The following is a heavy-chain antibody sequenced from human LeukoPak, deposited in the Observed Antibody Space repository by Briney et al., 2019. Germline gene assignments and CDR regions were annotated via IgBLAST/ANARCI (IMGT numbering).Heavy chain of an antibody. V-gene: IGHV3-21*01. Sequence: PGESLRLSCAASGFTFSRYSMNWVRQAPGKGLEWVSFIGSSSSYIYYADSVKGRFTISRDNAKNSLFLQMNSLRVEDTAVYYCATVTMRDDDYWGQGTLVTVSS. J-gene: IGHJ4*02. CDR3: ATVTMRDDDY. CDR1: GFTFSRYS. CDR2: IGSSSSYI. D-gene: IGHD1-1*01.